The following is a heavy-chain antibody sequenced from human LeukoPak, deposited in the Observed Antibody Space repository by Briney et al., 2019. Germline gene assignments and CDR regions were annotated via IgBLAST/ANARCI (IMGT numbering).Heavy chain of an antibody. Sequence: GRSPRLSCITSGFTFGDYSISWVRQAPGRGPEWVGFIRSKAYGGATAYAASVKGRFTISRDDSKSIAYLQMNNLQTDDTAKYHCIRDYYDTVGLRAFDVWGQGTTVIVSS. J-gene: IGHJ3*01. CDR3: IRDYYDTVGLRAFDV. CDR1: GFTFGDYS. V-gene: IGHV3-49*04. CDR2: IRSKAYGGAT. D-gene: IGHD3-16*01.